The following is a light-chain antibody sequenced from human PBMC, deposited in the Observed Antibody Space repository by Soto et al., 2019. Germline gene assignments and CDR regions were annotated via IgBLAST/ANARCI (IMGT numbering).Light chain of an antibody. Sequence: DIQMTQSPSTLSASVGDRVTITCRASQSISTWLAWYQHKPGKAPKLLIYKASSLEGGVPSRFSGSGSGTEFTLTISSLQPHDFATYYCQQYETYSRTFGQGTKVETK. CDR3: QQYETYSRT. CDR1: QSISTW. J-gene: IGKJ2*02. V-gene: IGKV1-5*03. CDR2: KAS.